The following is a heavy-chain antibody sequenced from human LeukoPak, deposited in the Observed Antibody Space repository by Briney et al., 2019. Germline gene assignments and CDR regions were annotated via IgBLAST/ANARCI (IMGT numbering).Heavy chain of an antibody. CDR3: ARDTGYSSGWYDY. CDR1: GFSFSNYG. D-gene: IGHD6-19*01. CDR2: IWYDGSNK. V-gene: IGHV3-33*01. J-gene: IGHJ4*02. Sequence: PGGSLRLSCAASGFSFSNYGMHWVRQAPGKGLEWVAVIWYDGSNKYYADSVKGRFTISRDNSKNTLYLQMNCLRAEDTSVYSCARDTGYSSGWYDYWGQGTLVTVSS.